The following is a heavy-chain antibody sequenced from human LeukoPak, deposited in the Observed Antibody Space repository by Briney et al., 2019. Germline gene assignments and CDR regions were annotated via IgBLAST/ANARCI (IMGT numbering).Heavy chain of an antibody. Sequence: ASVKVSCKASGYTFTSYGISWVRQAPEQGLEWMGWISVDIGNTNYAQRLQGRVTMTTDTSTTTAYMELTSLTSDDTAVYYCARDRSGYCGGTSCLLFDYWGQGTLVTVSS. J-gene: IGHJ4*02. CDR1: GYTFTSYG. CDR2: ISVDIGNT. V-gene: IGHV1-18*01. D-gene: IGHD2-15*01. CDR3: ARDRSGYCGGTSCLLFDY.